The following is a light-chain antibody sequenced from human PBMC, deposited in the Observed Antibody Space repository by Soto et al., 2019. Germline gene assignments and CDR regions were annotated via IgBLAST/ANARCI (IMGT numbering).Light chain of an antibody. CDR2: AVS. Sequence: QSALAQPASVSGSPGQSITVSCTGTSCDVGLYDYVSWYQQHPGKAPQLMIYAVSNRPSGVSNRFSASKSGNTASLFISGLQAEDEADYYCSSYTSDSSYVFXSGTKVTV. V-gene: IGLV2-14*01. CDR3: SSYTSDSSYV. J-gene: IGLJ1*01. CDR1: SCDVGLYDY.